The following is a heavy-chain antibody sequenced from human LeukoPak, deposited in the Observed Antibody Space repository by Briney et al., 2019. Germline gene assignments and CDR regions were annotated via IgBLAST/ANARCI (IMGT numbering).Heavy chain of an antibody. J-gene: IGHJ4*02. D-gene: IGHD2-21*01. CDR3: AKAPVTSCRGAYCYPFDS. Sequence: ASETLSLTCSVSGGAIHSYYWSWVRQTPGKGLEWVAATSSSDAVTYHADSVRGRFTISRDNSKNTLYLQMNSLRAEDAAVYFCAKAPVTSCRGAYCYPFDSWGQGTLVTVSS. CDR1: GGAIHSYY. V-gene: IGHV3-23*01. CDR2: TSSSDAVT.